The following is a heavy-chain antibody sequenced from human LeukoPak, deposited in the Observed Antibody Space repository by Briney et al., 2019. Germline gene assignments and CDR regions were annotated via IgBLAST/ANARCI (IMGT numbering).Heavy chain of an antibody. V-gene: IGHV3-30*18. Sequence: GGSLRLSCAASGFTFSSFGMHWVRHAPGKGLEWVALISYDGSTEYYADSVRGRFTISKDNSKNTLYLQMNSLRAEDTAVYYCAKDRDILTGYLDYWGQGTLVTVSS. J-gene: IGHJ4*02. CDR2: ISYDGSTE. D-gene: IGHD3-9*01. CDR1: GFTFSSFG. CDR3: AKDRDILTGYLDY.